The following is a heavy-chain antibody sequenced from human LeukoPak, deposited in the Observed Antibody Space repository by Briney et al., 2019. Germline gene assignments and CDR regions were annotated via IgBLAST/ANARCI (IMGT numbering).Heavy chain of an antibody. CDR1: GRSFSGYY. J-gene: IGHJ4*02. D-gene: IGHD6-19*01. CDR2: INHSGST. CDR3: ARGGIAVAGTFDY. Sequence: PSETLSLTCAVYGRSFSGYYWSWIRQPPGKGLEWIGEINHSGSTNYNPSLKSRVTISVDTSKNQFSLKLSSVTAADTAVYYCARGGIAVAGTFDYWGQGTLVTVSS. V-gene: IGHV4-34*01.